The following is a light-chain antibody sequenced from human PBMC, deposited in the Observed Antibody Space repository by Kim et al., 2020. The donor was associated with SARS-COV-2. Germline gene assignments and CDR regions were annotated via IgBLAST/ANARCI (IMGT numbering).Light chain of an antibody. Sequence: DIQITQSPSTLSASVGDRVTITCRASQSISSWLAWYQQKPGKAPKLLIYDASSLEGGVPSRFSGSGSGTEFTLTISSLQPDDFATYFCQQYNSYSPMYTFGQGTELEI. V-gene: IGKV1-5*01. CDR3: QQYNSYSPMYT. J-gene: IGKJ2*01. CDR1: QSISSW. CDR2: DAS.